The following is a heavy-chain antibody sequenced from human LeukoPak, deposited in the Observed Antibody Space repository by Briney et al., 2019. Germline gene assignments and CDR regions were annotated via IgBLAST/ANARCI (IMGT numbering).Heavy chain of an antibody. V-gene: IGHV1-8*03. Sequence: VASVKVSCKASGYTFTSYDINRVRQATGQGLEWMGWMNPNSGNTGYAQKFQGRVTITRNTSISTAYMELSSLRSEDTAVYCCARGMGRMVRYYYYYMDVWGKGTTVTVSS. CDR3: ARGMGRMVRYYYYYMDV. J-gene: IGHJ6*03. D-gene: IGHD6-13*01. CDR2: MNPNSGNT. CDR1: GYTFTSYD.